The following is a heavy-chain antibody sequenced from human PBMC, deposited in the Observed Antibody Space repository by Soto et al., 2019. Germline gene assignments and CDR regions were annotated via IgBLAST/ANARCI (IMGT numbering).Heavy chain of an antibody. Sequence: QLQLQESGSGLVKPSQTLSLTCAVSGGSISSGGYSWSWIRQPPGKGLEWIGYIYHSGSTYYNPSTKSRVTISVDRSKNQFSRKLSSVAAADTAGYYCARGMTTVTTLDYWGQGTLVTVSS. CDR2: IYHSGST. V-gene: IGHV4-30-2*01. J-gene: IGHJ4*02. D-gene: IGHD4-4*01. CDR3: ARGMTTVTTLDY. CDR1: GGSISSGGYS.